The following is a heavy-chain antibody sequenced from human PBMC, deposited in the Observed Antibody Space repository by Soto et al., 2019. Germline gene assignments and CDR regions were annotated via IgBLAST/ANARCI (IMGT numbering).Heavy chain of an antibody. D-gene: IGHD3-10*01. CDR1: GFTFSSYS. Sequence: EVQLVESGGGLVKPGGSLRLSCAASGFTFSSYSMNWVRQAPGKGLEWVSSISSSSSYIYYADSVKGRFTISRDNAKNSLYLPMTSLRAEDTAVYYCARGPLRGVRTHNWFDPWGQGTLVTVSS. J-gene: IGHJ5*02. CDR2: ISSSSSYI. CDR3: ARGPLRGVRTHNWFDP. V-gene: IGHV3-21*01.